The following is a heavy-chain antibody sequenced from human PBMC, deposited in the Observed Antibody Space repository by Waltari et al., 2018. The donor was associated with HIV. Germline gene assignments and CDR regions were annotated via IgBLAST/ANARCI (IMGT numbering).Heavy chain of an antibody. Sequence: EVQLVESGGGLVQPGRSLRLSCTASGFTFGDYAMSWFRQAPGEGLEWVGFIRSKAYGGTIEYAASVKGRFTISRDDSKSIAYLQMNSLKTEDTAVYYCTRFVPWSYFDYWGQGTLVTVSS. CDR2: IRSKAYGGTI. CDR3: TRFVPWSYFDY. D-gene: IGHD2-15*01. J-gene: IGHJ4*02. CDR1: GFTFGDYA. V-gene: IGHV3-49*03.